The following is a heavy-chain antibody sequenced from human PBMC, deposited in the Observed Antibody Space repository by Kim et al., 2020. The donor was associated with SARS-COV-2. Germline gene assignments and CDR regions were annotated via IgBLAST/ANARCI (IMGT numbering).Heavy chain of an antibody. V-gene: IGHV3-23*01. CDR2: IRSNGSRS. J-gene: IGHJ3*01. Sequence: GGSLRLSCAASGFTFSNSAMSWVRQAPGKGLEWVARIRSNGSRSYSADAVTGQVTISSDKADTTLYPQLHSLSPEDEATYVCARTGVPGTTLAFWAADA. D-gene: IGHD7-27*01. CDR3: ARTGVPGTTLAFWAADA. CDR1: GFTFSNSA.